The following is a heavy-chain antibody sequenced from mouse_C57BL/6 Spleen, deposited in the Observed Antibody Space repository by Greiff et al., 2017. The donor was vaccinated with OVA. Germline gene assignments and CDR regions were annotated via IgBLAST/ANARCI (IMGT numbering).Heavy chain of an antibody. Sequence: QVQLQQPGAELVKPGASVKLSCKASGYTFTGYWMQWVKQRPGQGLEWIGEIDPYDSYTNYNQKFKGKATLTVDTSPSTAYMQLSILSSADSAVYYCASRGSSGYVIAYWGQGTLVTVSA. CDR2: IDPYDSYT. CDR3: ASRGSSGYVIAY. CDR1: GYTFTGYW. J-gene: IGHJ3*01. D-gene: IGHD3-2*02. V-gene: IGHV1-50*01.